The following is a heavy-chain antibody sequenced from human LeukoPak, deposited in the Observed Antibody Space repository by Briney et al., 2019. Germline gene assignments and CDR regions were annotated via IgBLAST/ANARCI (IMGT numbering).Heavy chain of an antibody. Sequence: SVKVSCKASGGTFSSYAISWVRQAPGQGLEWMGGIIPIFGTADYAQKFQGRVTMTADESTSTAYMELSSLRSEDTAVYYCARDRSSGYYESDYWGQGTLVTVSS. CDR1: GGTFSSYA. V-gene: IGHV1-69*13. J-gene: IGHJ4*02. CDR3: ARDRSSGYYESDY. D-gene: IGHD6-19*01. CDR2: IIPIFGTA.